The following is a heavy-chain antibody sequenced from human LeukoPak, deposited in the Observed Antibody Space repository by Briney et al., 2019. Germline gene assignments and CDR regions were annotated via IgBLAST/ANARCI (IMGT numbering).Heavy chain of an antibody. CDR1: GGSLSSYY. CDR3: AIKACGDGFYYDRAFDY. D-gene: IGHD2-21*01. J-gene: IGHJ4*02. CDR2: IYTGGST. Sequence: SETLSLTCSVSGGSLSSYYWTWIRQPAGKGLEWIGRIYTGGSTNYNPSLQSRVTMSVDTSKNQFSLKLTSVTAADTAVYYCAIKACGDGFYYDRAFDYWGQGTLVTVSS. V-gene: IGHV4-4*07.